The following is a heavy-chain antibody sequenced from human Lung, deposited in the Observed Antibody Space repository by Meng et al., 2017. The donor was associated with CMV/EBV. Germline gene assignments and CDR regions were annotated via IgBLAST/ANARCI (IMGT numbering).Heavy chain of an antibody. CDR3: ATGQDILTGYYVFEY. V-gene: IGHV1-69-2*01. J-gene: IGHJ4*02. Sequence: SGYTVPDYYMHWVQQAPGKGLEWMGLVDPEDGETMYAENFQGRVTITADTSTDTAYMDLSSLRSEDTAVYYCATGQDILTGYYVFEYWGQGTLVTVSS. CDR2: VDPEDGET. D-gene: IGHD3-9*01. CDR1: GYTVPDYY.